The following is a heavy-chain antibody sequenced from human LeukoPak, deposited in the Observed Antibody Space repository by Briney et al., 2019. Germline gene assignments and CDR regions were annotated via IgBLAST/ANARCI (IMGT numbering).Heavy chain of an antibody. CDR3: ARSPRLGDILTGYYSDY. Sequence: SETMSLACAVYGGSFSGYYWSWVRQPPGKGLEWIGEIIHSGSTTYNPSLKSRVTISVDTSKNQFSLKLSSVTAADTAVYYCARSPRLGDILTGYYSDYWGQGTLVTVSS. CDR2: IIHSGST. V-gene: IGHV4-34*12. D-gene: IGHD3-9*01. J-gene: IGHJ4*02. CDR1: GGSFSGYY.